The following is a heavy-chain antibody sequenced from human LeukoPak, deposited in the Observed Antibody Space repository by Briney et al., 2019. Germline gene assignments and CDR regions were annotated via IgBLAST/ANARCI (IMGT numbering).Heavy chain of an antibody. J-gene: IGHJ6*02. CDR3: ARVQLLWFGESHYYYGMDV. CDR1: GGTFSSYA. CDR2: IIPIFGTA. Sequence: ASVKVSCKASGGTFSSYAISWVRQAPGQGLEWMGGIIPIFGTANYAQKFQGRVTITADESTSTAYMELSSLRSEDTAVYHCARVQLLWFGESHYYYGMDVWGQGTTVTVSS. D-gene: IGHD3-10*01. V-gene: IGHV1-69*13.